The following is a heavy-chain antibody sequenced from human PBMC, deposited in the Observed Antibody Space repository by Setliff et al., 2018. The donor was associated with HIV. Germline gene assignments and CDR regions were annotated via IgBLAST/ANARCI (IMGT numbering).Heavy chain of an antibody. CDR3: ARIGSGWSVGWFDP. V-gene: IGHV4-38-2*02. D-gene: IGHD6-13*01. J-gene: IGHJ5*02. CDR2: IDASAST. Sequence: SETLSLTCTVSGSSISSNYYWAWIRQAPGKGLEWIGCIDASASTYYIPSLKSRATISIDTSKNQLSLKLRSVTAADTAVYYCARIGSGWSVGWFDPWGQGTLVTVSS. CDR1: GSSISSNYY.